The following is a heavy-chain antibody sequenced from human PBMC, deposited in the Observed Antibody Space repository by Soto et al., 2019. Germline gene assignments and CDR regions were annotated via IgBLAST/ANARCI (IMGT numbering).Heavy chain of an antibody. CDR1: GCSISGGVYH. CDR3: ARSDGRY. Sequence: SEPLSLTSTVLGCSISGGVYHWSWIRQPPGKGLEWIGCIYYSGSTNYNPSLKSRVTISVDTSKNQFSLKLSSVTAADTAVYYCARSDGRYWGQGTLVTVSS. CDR2: IYYSGST. V-gene: IGHV4-61*08. J-gene: IGHJ4*02.